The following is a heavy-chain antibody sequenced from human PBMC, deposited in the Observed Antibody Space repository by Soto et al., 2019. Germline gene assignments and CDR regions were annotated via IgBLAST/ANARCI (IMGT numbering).Heavy chain of an antibody. Sequence: SETLSLTCTVSGGSISSGGYYWSWIRQHPGKGLEWIGYIYYSGSTYYNPSLKSRVTISVDTSKNQFSLKLSSVTAADTAVYYCARVALRYSSSQIDYWGQGTLVTSPQ. D-gene: IGHD6-6*01. CDR3: ARVALRYSSSQIDY. J-gene: IGHJ4*02. V-gene: IGHV4-31*03. CDR2: IYYSGST. CDR1: GGSISSGGYY.